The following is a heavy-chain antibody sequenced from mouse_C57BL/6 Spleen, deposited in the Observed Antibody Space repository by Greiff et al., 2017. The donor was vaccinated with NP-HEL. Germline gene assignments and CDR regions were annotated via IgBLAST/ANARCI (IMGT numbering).Heavy chain of an antibody. D-gene: IGHD1-1*01. Sequence: QVQLQQPGAELVKPGASVKLSCKASGYTFTSYWMHWVKQRPGRGLEWIGRIDPNSGGTKYNEKFKSKATLTVDKPSSTAYMQLSSLTSEDSAVYDCARSLFITTVVGGYFDVWGTGTTVTVSS. CDR2: IDPNSGGT. CDR3: ARSLFITTVVGGYFDV. J-gene: IGHJ1*03. V-gene: IGHV1-72*01. CDR1: GYTFTSYW.